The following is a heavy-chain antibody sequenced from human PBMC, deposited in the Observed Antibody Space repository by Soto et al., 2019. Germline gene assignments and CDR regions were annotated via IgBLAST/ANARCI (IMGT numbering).Heavy chain of an antibody. V-gene: IGHV3-23*01. CDR3: AKDSRLPGLGLLIHAFDM. CDR1: CFTFNDYA. D-gene: IGHD2-15*01. CDR2: ISGGLGSA. J-gene: IGHJ3*02. Sequence: GGSLRLSCALSCFTFNDYAMSWVRQAPGKGLEWVSTISGGLGSAYYAASAEGRFTISGDSSNNTLYLQMNSLRVEDTATYYCAKDSRLPGLGLLIHAFDMWGHGTMVTVSS.